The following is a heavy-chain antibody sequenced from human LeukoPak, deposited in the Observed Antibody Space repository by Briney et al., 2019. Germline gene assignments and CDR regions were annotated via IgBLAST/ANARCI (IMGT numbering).Heavy chain of an antibody. J-gene: IGHJ6*03. CDR3: ARALKGLRRCIGGTTTFEYYYYMDV. CDR1: GFTFNTYT. D-gene: IGHD1-26*01. Sequence: GGSLRLSCAASGFTFNTYTMNWVRQAPGKGLEWVSSITASSTAIYSADSVKGRFTISRDNAKNFLYLQMNSLRAEDTAVYYCARALKGLRRCIGGTTTFEYYYYMDVWGKGTTVTTSS. CDR2: ITASSTAI. V-gene: IGHV3-21*01.